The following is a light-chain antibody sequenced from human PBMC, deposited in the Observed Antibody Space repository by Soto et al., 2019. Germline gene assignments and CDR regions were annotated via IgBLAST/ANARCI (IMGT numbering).Light chain of an antibody. CDR3: TSFTTSSIWV. CDR1: SSDVGAYNY. CDR2: EVS. J-gene: IGLJ3*02. V-gene: IGLV2-14*01. Sequence: QSVLTQPASVSGSPGQSITISCTGTSSDVGAYNYVSWYQHHPGKAPKLMIYEVSYRPSGVSNRFSGSKSGNTASLTISGLQAEDEADYYCTSFTTSSIWVFGGGTKLTVL.